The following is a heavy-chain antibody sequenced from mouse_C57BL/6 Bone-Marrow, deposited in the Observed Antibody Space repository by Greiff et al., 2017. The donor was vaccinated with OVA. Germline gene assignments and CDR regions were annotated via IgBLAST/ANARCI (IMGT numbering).Heavy chain of an antibody. CDR3: ARWTVDAY. CDR2: IYPSDSET. D-gene: IGHD1-1*01. CDR1: GYTFTSYW. V-gene: IGHV1-61*01. J-gene: IGHJ3*01. Sequence: QVQLQQPGAELVRPGSSVKLSCKASGYTFTSYWMDWVKQRPGQGLEWIGNIYPSDSETHYNQKFKDKATLTVDKSSSPAYMQLSSLTSEDSAGYYCARWTVDAYWGQGTLVTVSA.